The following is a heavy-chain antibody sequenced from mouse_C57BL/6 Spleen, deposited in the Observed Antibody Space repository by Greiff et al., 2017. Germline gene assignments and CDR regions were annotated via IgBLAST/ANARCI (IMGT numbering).Heavy chain of an antibody. J-gene: IGHJ3*01. CDR1: GFTFSSYG. CDR3: ARHEDGYYPFAY. CDR2: ISSGGSYT. D-gene: IGHD2-3*01. V-gene: IGHV5-6*01. Sequence: EVQGVESGGDLVKPGGSLKLSCAASGFTFSSYGMSWVRPTPDKRLEWVATISSGGSYTYYPDSVKGRFTISRDNAKNTLYLQMSSLKSEDTAMYYCARHEDGYYPFAYWGQGTLVTVSA.